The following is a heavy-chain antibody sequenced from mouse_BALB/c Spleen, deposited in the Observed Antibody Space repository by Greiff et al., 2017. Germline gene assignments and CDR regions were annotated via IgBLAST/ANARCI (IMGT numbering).Heavy chain of an antibody. J-gene: IGHJ4*01. Sequence: DVKLVESGGGLVQPGGSRKLSCAASGFTFSSFGMHWVRQAPEKGLEWVAYISSGSSTIYYADTVKGRFTISRDNPKNTLFLQMTSLRSEDTAMYYCARGGTVVATRAMDYWGQGTSVTVSS. CDR3: ARGGTVVATRAMDY. V-gene: IGHV5-17*02. CDR1: GFTFSSFG. CDR2: ISSGSSTI. D-gene: IGHD1-1*01.